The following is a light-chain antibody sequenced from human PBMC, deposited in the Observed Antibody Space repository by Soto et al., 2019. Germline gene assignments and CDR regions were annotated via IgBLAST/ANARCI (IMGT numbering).Light chain of an antibody. J-gene: IGLJ3*02. CDR1: SSDVGSYNY. Sequence: QSALTQPASVSGSPGQSITISCTGSSSDVGSYNYVSWYQQHPGKAPKLIIYDVSNRPSGVSNRFSGSKSGNTASLTISGLQAEDEDDYYCNSYTTSTTLVFGGGTKVTVL. V-gene: IGLV2-14*03. CDR3: NSYTTSTTLV. CDR2: DVS.